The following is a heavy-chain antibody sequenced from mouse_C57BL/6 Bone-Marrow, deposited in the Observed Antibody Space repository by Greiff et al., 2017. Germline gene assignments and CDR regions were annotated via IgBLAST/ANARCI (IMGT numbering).Heavy chain of an antibody. CDR2: INPNNGGT. Sequence: EVQLQQSGPELVKPGASVKISCKASGYTFTDYYMNWVKQSHGKSLEWIGDINPNNGGTSYNQKFKGKATLTVDKSSSTAYMELRSLTSEDSAVYYCARRGGYYYVSYAMDYWGQGTSVTVSS. CDR3: ARRGGYYYVSYAMDY. V-gene: IGHV1-26*01. CDR1: GYTFTDYY. J-gene: IGHJ4*01. D-gene: IGHD1-1*01.